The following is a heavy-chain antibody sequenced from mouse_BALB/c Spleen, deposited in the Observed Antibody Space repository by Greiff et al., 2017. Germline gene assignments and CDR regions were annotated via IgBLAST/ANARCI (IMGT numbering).Heavy chain of an antibody. D-gene: IGHD1-1*01. J-gene: IGHJ3*01. Sequence: LMAPSQSLSITCTVSGFSLTSYGVHWVRQPPGKGLEWLGVIWAGGSTNYNSALMSRLSISKDNSKSQVFLKMNSLQTDDTAMYYCARDSNYYGSSYGAWFAYWGQGTLVTVSA. CDR3: ARDSNYYGSSYGAWFAY. CDR1: GFSLTSYG. V-gene: IGHV2-9*02. CDR2: IWAGGST.